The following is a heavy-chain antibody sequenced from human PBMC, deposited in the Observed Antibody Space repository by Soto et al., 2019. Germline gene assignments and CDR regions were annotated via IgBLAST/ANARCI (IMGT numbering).Heavy chain of an antibody. CDR2: IYYSGST. D-gene: IGHD3-10*01. V-gene: IGHV4-31*02. Sequence: SETLSLTCTVSGVSISSGGYYWSWIRQHPGKGLEWIGYIYYSGSTYYNPSLKSRVTISVDTSKNQFSLKLSSVTAADTAVYYCARASGPGDHYYYYYYMDVWGKGTTVTVSS. CDR3: ARASGPGDHYYYYYYMDV. J-gene: IGHJ6*03. CDR1: GVSISSGGYY.